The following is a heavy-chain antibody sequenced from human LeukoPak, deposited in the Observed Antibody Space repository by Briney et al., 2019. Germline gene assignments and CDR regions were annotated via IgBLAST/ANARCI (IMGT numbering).Heavy chain of an antibody. CDR3: AKDLLVTTKSGERYYYYGMDV. V-gene: IGHV3-30*18. Sequence: GRSLRLSCAASAFTFSSYGMHWVRQAPGKGLEWVAFISYDGSNKYYAASVKGRFTISRDNSKNTLYLQMNNLRAEDTAVYYCAKDLLVTTKSGERYYYYGMDVWAKGPRSPSP. D-gene: IGHD2-21*02. CDR2: ISYDGSNK. J-gene: IGHJ6*02. CDR1: AFTFSSYG.